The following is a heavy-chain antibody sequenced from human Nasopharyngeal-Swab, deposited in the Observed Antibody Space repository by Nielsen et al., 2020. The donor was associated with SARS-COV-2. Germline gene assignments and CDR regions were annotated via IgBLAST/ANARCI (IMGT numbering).Heavy chain of an antibody. V-gene: IGHV4-31*03. CDR3: ARGMGSNHQLDP. J-gene: IGHJ5*02. CDR2: IYYSGST. CDR1: GGSISSGGYY. D-gene: IGHD1-14*01. Sequence: LRLSCTVSGGSISSGGYYWSWIRQHPGKGLEWIGYIYYSGSTYYNPSLKSRVTISVDTSKNQFSLKLSSVTAADTAVYYCARGMGSNHQLDPWGQGTLVTVSS.